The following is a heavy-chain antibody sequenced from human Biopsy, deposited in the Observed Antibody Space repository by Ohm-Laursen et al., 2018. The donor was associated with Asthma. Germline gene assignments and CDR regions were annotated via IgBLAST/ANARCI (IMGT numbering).Heavy chain of an antibody. CDR2: IMTVFGTT. J-gene: IGHJ6*02. CDR3: ARCQVGYSSDWSLLLKKIYYSGMDV. D-gene: IGHD6-19*01. V-gene: IGHV1-69*01. Sequence: SSVKVSCNAPGGTLSNFAISWVRQAPGQGLEWLGGIMTVFGTTNYAQKFQGRVTITADESTSTTYMEVTSLRSEDTAIYYCARCQVGYSSDWSLLLKKIYYSGMDVWGQGTAVTVSS. CDR1: GGTLSNFA.